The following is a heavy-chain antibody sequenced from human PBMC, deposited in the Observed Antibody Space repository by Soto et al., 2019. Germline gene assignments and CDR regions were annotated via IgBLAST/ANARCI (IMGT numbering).Heavy chain of an antibody. CDR1: GYTSTGYY. CDR2: INPNSGDT. Sequence: ASVKVSCKASGYTSTGYYLHWVRQAPGQGLEWMGWINPNSGDTIYAQKFQGWVTMTRDTSINTAYMELSRLRSDDTAVYYCARARVYYDTGGYFNSWGQGTLVTVSS. V-gene: IGHV1-2*04. J-gene: IGHJ4*02. D-gene: IGHD3-22*01. CDR3: ARARVYYDTGGYFNS.